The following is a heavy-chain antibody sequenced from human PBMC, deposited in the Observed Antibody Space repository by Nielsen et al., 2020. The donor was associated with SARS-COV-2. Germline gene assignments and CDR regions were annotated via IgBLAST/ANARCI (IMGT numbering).Heavy chain of an antibody. V-gene: IGHV1-18*01. D-gene: IGHD3-10*01. J-gene: IGHJ6*02. Sequence: ASVKVSCKASGYTFTSYGISWVRQAPGQGLEWMGWISAYNGNTNYAQKLQGRVTMTRDTSSRTVFMEMTSLRSDDTAVYYCARRMSTVRGGPRPYYYYGMDVWGQGTKVTVSS. CDR2: ISAYNGNT. CDR1: GYTFTSYG. CDR3: ARRMSTVRGGPRPYYYYGMDV.